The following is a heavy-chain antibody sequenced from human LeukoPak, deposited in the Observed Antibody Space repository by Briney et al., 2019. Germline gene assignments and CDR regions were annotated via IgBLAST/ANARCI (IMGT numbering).Heavy chain of an antibody. V-gene: IGHV3-7*03. J-gene: IGHJ4*02. Sequence: GGSLRLSCAASGFTFSSYWMSWVRQAPGKGLEWVANIKQDGSEKYYVDSVKGRFTISRDNAKNSLFLQMNSLRVEDTAVYYCARDPSGYTSGWARRAVDYWGQGTLVTVSS. CDR1: GFTFSSYW. D-gene: IGHD6-19*01. CDR3: ARDPSGYTSGWARRAVDY. CDR2: IKQDGSEK.